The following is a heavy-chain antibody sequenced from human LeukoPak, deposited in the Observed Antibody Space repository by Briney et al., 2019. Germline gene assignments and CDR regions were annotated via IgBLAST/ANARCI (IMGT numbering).Heavy chain of an antibody. CDR3: ARATVAAAADYYYGMDV. J-gene: IGHJ6*02. CDR2: ISSSSSYI. D-gene: IGHD6-13*01. V-gene: IGHV3-21*01. Sequence: GGSLRLSCAASGFTFSSYSMNWVRQAPGKGLEWVSSISSSSSYIYYEDSVKGRFTISRDNAKNSLYLQMNSLRAEDTAVYYCARATVAAAADYYYGMDVWGQGTTVTVSS. CDR1: GFTFSSYS.